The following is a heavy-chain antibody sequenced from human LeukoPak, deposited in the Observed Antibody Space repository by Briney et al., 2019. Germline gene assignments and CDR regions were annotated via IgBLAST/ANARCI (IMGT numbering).Heavy chain of an antibody. CDR2: ISSSSSYI. D-gene: IGHD3-22*01. CDR3: ARGVGNYRYYFDS. CDR1: GFTFSSYS. Sequence: GGSLRLSCAASGFTFSSYSMNWVRQAPGKGLEWVSSISSSSSYIYYADSLKGRFTISRDNAKNSLYLQMNSLRAEDTAVYYCARGVGNYRYYFDSWGQGTLVTVSS. V-gene: IGHV3-21*01. J-gene: IGHJ4*02.